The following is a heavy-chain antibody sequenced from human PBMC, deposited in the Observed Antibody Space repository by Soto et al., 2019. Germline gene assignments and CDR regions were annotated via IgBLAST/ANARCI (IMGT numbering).Heavy chain of an antibody. CDR3: ARVSLWFGELDY. Sequence: PGGSLRLSCAASGLPFSSYSMNWVRQAPGKGLEWVSSISSSSSYIYYADSVKGRFTISRDNAKNSLYLQMNSLRAEDTAVYYCARVSLWFGELDYWGQGTLVTVSS. J-gene: IGHJ4*02. V-gene: IGHV3-21*01. CDR1: GLPFSSYS. CDR2: ISSSSSYI. D-gene: IGHD3-10*01.